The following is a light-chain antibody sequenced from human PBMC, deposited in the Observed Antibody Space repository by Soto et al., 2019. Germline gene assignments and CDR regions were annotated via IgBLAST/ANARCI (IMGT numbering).Light chain of an antibody. CDR3: PSYDSSLSGLI. J-gene: IGLJ2*01. Sequence: QSALTQTPSVSGAPGQKITMYCTGSSSNIGAGYDVHWYQQVPGAAPRLLIYADNNRPSGVPDRFSASKSGTSASLAITGLQGEDGANYYCPSYDSSLSGLIFGAGTKLTVL. CDR1: SSNIGAGYD. V-gene: IGLV1-40*01. CDR2: ADN.